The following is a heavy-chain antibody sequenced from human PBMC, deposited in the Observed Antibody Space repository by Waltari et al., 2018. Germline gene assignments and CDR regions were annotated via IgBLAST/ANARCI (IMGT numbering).Heavy chain of an antibody. CDR3: AREYYDTDSLDV. CDR2: VYGNDGSA. J-gene: IGHJ4*02. CDR1: GGTISSNY. Sequence: QVQLQESGPGLVKPAETLSLTCAVYGGTISSNYWSWIRQPPGKGLEWLGRVYGNDGSADYNPSLKSRVTFSADTYKDQFSLTLKSGTAADTAVYYCAREYYDTDSLDVWGRGILVTVSS. D-gene: IGHD3-22*01. V-gene: IGHV4-4*07.